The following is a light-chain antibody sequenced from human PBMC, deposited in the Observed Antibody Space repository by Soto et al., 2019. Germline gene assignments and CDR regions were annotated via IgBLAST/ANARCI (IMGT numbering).Light chain of an antibody. Sequence: SYELTQPPSVSVSPGQTASITCSGDKLGDKYACWYQQKPGQSPVLVIYQDSKRPSGIPERFSGSNSGNTATLTISGTQAMDEADYYCQAWDSSTASPVFGTGTKVTVL. CDR1: KLGDKY. J-gene: IGLJ1*01. CDR2: QDS. CDR3: QAWDSSTASPV. V-gene: IGLV3-1*01.